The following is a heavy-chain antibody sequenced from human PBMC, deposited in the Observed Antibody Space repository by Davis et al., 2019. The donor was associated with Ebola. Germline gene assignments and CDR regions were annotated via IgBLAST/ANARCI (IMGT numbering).Heavy chain of an antibody. Sequence: GGSLRLSCAASGFTFSSYAMSWVRQAPGKGLEWVANIKQDGSEKYYVDSVKGRFTISRDNAKNSLYLRMNSLRAEDTALYHCARVNAVTGYSRFDPWGQGTLVTVSS. CDR3: ARVNAVTGYSRFDP. D-gene: IGHD3-9*01. V-gene: IGHV3-7*03. J-gene: IGHJ5*02. CDR1: GFTFSSYA. CDR2: IKQDGSEK.